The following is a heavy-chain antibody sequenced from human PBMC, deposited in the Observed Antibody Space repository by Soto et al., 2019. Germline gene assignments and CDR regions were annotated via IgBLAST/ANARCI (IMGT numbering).Heavy chain of an antibody. CDR2: IYWDDDK. CDR1: GFSLSSTRMA. Sequence: QITLKESGPTLVKPTQTLTLTCTFSGFSLSSTRMAVVWIRQPPGKALEWLALIYWDDDKRYSPFRKSRLTITKDTSKNQVVLTMSHMDPVDTARYYCAHIVVAGLGYYFDYWGQGTLVTVSS. V-gene: IGHV2-5*02. D-gene: IGHD6-19*01. J-gene: IGHJ4*02. CDR3: AHIVVAGLGYYFDY.